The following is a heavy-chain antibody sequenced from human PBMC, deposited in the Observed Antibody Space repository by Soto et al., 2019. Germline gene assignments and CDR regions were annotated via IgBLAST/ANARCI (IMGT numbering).Heavy chain of an antibody. J-gene: IGHJ4*02. Sequence: QMQLVESGGGLVKPGGSLRLSCAASGFTFSDYYMSWIRQAPGKGLEWVSYISSSSSYTNYADSVKGRFTISRDNAKNSLYLQMNSLRAEDTAVYYCARDSVAAAGTADYWGQGTLVTVSS. D-gene: IGHD6-13*01. CDR1: GFTFSDYY. CDR3: ARDSVAAAGTADY. V-gene: IGHV3-11*05. CDR2: ISSSSSYT.